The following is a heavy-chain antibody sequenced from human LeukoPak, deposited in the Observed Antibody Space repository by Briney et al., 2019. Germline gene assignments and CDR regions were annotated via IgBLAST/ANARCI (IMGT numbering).Heavy chain of an antibody. CDR1: EFVLSDYY. V-gene: IGHV3-11*01. D-gene: IGHD3-10*01. J-gene: IGHJ4*02. Sequence: GGSLRLSCAASEFVLSDYYMSWIRQAPGKGLEWISYISSGGSTISYADSVRGRFTISRDNTKNSLYLQMNSLRAEDTAVYYCAREMEGDYGSGTFFDHWGQGNMVTVSS. CDR2: ISSGGSTI. CDR3: AREMEGDYGSGTFFDH.